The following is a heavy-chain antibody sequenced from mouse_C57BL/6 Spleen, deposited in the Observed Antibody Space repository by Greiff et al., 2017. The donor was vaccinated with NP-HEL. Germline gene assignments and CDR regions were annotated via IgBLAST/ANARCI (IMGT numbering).Heavy chain of an antibody. CDR1: GYTFTDYY. V-gene: IGHV1-77*01. D-gene: IGHD1-1*01. CDR3: SRSPDLYYGSSWFAY. Sequence: QVQLKQSGAELVKPGASVKISCKASGYTFTDYYINWVKQRPGQGLEWIGKIGPGSGSTYYNEKFKGKATLTADKSSSTAYMQLSSLTSEDSAVYFCSRSPDLYYGSSWFAYWGQGTLVTVSA. CDR2: IGPGSGST. J-gene: IGHJ3*01.